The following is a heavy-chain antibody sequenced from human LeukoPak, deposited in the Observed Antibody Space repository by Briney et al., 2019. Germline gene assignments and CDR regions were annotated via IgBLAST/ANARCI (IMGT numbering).Heavy chain of an antibody. CDR1: GGSISSYY. J-gene: IGHJ6*03. Sequence: SETLSLTCSISGGSISSYYWSWIRQPPGKGLEWIGYIYYSGSTNYNPSLKSRVTISVDTSKNQFSLKLSSVTAADTAVYYCARGFHRYGPTVTRRAYYYMDVWGKGTTVTISS. V-gene: IGHV4-59*01. D-gene: IGHD4-17*01. CDR3: ARGFHRYGPTVTRRAYYYMDV. CDR2: IYYSGST.